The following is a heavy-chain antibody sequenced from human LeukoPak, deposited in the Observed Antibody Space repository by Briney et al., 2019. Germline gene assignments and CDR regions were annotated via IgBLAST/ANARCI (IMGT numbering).Heavy chain of an antibody. J-gene: IGHJ4*02. CDR3: VREARGYHYTYFDY. V-gene: IGHV3-13*01. CDR1: GFTLGSHD. CDR2: VSSGFHA. Sequence: GGSLRLSCTASGFTLGSHDMHWVRQIPGQGLEWVAAVSSGFHAFFADSVQDRFTVSREDARNSLYLQMNSLRAGDTAVYYCVREARGYHYTYFDYWGQGTLVTVSS. D-gene: IGHD5-18*01.